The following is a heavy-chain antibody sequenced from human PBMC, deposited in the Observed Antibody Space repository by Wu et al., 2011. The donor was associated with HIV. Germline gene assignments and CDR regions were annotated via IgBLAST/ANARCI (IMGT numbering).Heavy chain of an antibody. CDR3: ATDPTIAVAGTKSF. D-gene: IGHD6-19*01. Sequence: QVQLVQSGAEVKKPGSSMKVSCTASGGTFSSYAISWVRQAPGQGLEWMGRIIPIFGTAIYAHKFQGRLTITADKSSNTASMELTSLKSEDTAVYYCATDPTIAVAGTKSFWGPGTLGLRLL. J-gene: IGHJ4*02. CDR2: IIPIFGTA. V-gene: IGHV1-69*14. CDR1: GGTFSSYA.